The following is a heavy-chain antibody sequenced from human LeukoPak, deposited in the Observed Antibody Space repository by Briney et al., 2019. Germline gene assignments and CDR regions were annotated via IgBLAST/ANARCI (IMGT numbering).Heavy chain of an antibody. J-gene: IGHJ6*02. CDR2: ISWNSGSI. V-gene: IGHV3-9*01. CDR1: GFTFDDYA. Sequence: GGSLRLSCAASGFTFDDYAMHWVRQAPGKGLEWVSGISWNSGSIGYADSVKGRFTISRDNAKNSLYLQMNSLRAEDTALYYRAKDIGVAGSPTASYYGMDVWGQGTTVTVSS. CDR3: AKDIGVAGSPTASYYGMDV. D-gene: IGHD6-19*01.